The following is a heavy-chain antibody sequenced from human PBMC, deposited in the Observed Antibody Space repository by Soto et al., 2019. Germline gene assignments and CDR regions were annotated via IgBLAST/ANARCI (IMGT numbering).Heavy chain of an antibody. CDR1: GYSFTSYW. Sequence: GESLKISCKGSGYSFTSYWISWVRQMPGKGLEWMGRIDPSDSYTNYSPSFQGHVTISADKSISTAYLQWSSLKASDTAMYYCARLSGSGCPPLNYYSYYGMDVWGQGTTVTVSS. CDR3: ARLSGSGCPPLNYYSYYGMDV. CDR2: IDPSDSYT. D-gene: IGHD3-10*01. J-gene: IGHJ6*02. V-gene: IGHV5-10-1*01.